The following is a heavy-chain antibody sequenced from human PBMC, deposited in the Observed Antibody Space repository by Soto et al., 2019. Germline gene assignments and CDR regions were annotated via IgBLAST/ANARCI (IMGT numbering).Heavy chain of an antibody. D-gene: IGHD5-18*01. CDR2: TYYRSKWYN. J-gene: IGHJ6*02. CDR3: ARGDMATAYYYGMDV. CDR1: GDSVSSNSAA. V-gene: IGHV6-1*01. Sequence: PSQTLSLTCAISGDSVSSNSAAWNWIRQSPSGGLEWLGRTYYRSKWYNDYAVSVKSRITINPDTSTSTAYMELRSLRSDDTAVYYCARGDMATAYYYGMDVWGQGTTVTVSS.